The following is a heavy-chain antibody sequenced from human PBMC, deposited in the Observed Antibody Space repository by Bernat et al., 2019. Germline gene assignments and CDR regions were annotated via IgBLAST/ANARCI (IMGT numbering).Heavy chain of an antibody. CDR1: GGSISSGDYY. V-gene: IGHV4-30-4*01. CDR2: IYYSGST. J-gene: IGHJ4*02. CDR3: ARSVDTAMVTPGFDY. D-gene: IGHD5-18*01. Sequence: QVQLQESGPGLVKPSQTLSLTCTVSGGSISSGDYYWSWIRQPPGKGLEWIGYIYYSGSTYYNPSLKSRVTISVDTSKNQFSLKLSSVTAADTAVYYCARSVDTAMVTPGFDYWGQGTLVTVSS.